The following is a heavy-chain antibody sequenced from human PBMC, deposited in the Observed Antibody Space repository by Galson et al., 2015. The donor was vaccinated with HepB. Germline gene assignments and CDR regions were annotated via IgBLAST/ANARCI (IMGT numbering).Heavy chain of an antibody. CDR2: IWYDGSNK. J-gene: IGHJ6*02. D-gene: IGHD3/OR15-3a*01. CDR3: ARGAAAALIFGLYGMDV. Sequence: SLRLSCAASGFTFSSYGMHWVRQAPGKGLEWVAVIWYDGSNKYYADSVKGRFTISRDNSKNTLYLQMNSLRAEDTAVYYCARGAAAALIFGLYGMDVWGQGTTVIVSS. CDR1: GFTFSSYG. V-gene: IGHV3-33*01.